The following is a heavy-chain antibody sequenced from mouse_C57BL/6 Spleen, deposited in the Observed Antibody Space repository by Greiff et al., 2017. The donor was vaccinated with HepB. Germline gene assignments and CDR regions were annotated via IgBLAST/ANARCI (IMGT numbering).Heavy chain of an antibody. J-gene: IGHJ3*01. D-gene: IGHD2-2*01. V-gene: IGHV1-82*01. CDR2: IYPGDGDT. CDR1: GYAFSSSW. Sequence: QVQLQQSGPELVKPGASVKISCKASGYAFSSSWMNWVKQRPGKGLEWIGRIYPGDGDTNYNGKFKGKATLTADKSSSTAYMQLISLTSEDSAVYFCASLIYYGYGEAYWGQGTLVTVSA. CDR3: ASLIYYGYGEAY.